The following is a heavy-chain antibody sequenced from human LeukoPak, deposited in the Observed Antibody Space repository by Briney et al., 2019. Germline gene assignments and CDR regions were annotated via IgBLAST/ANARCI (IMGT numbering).Heavy chain of an antibody. Sequence: SETLSLTCAVYGGSFSGYYWSWIRQPPGKGLEWIGEINHSGSTNYNPSLKSRVTISVDTSKNQFSLKLSSVTAADTAVYYCARGRWNYRNWGQGTMVTVSS. V-gene: IGHV4-34*01. CDR3: ARGRWNYRN. CDR2: INHSGST. J-gene: IGHJ3*01. CDR1: GGSFSGYY. D-gene: IGHD1-7*01.